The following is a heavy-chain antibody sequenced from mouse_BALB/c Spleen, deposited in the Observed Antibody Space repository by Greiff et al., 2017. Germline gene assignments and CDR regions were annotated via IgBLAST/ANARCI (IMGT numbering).Heavy chain of an antibody. J-gene: IGHJ4*01. CDR2: IRSKSNNYAT. CDR3: VRQEGGY. CDR1: GFTFNTYA. V-gene: IGHV10-1*02. Sequence: EVQLVESGGGLVQPKGSLKLSCAASGFTFNTYAMNWVRQAPGKGLEWVARIRSKSNNYATYYADSVKDRFTISRDDSQSMLYLQMNNLKTEDTAMYYCVRQEGGYWGQGTSVTVSS.